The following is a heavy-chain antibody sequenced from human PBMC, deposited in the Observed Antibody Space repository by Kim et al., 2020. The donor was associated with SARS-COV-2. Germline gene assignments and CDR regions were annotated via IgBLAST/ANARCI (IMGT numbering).Heavy chain of an antibody. V-gene: IGHV1-18*01. CDR3: ARAIDRLRLLDV. D-gene: IGHD5-12*01. J-gene: IGHJ6*02. Sequence: NYAQKLQGRVTMTTDTSTSTAYMELRSLRSDDTAVYYCARAIDRLRLLDVWGQGTTVTVSS.